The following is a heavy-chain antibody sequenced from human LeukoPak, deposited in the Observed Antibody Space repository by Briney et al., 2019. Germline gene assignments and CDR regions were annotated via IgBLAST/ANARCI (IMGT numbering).Heavy chain of an antibody. J-gene: IGHJ4*02. CDR2: ISASGGAT. D-gene: IGHD4-17*01. V-gene: IGHV3-23*01. CDR3: AKGNYGEKIDY. CDR1: GFTFLRHG. Sequence: TGGSLRLSCAASGFTFLRHGMTWFRQAPGKGLERVSGISASGGATYYADSVKGRFTISRDNSKNTLYLQMNSLKAEDAALYYCAKGNYGEKIDYWGPGTLVTVSS.